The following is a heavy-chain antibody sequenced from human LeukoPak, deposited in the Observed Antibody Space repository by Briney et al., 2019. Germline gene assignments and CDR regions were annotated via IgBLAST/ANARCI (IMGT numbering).Heavy chain of an antibody. V-gene: IGHV7-4-1*02. Sequence: ASVKVSCKASAYTLTDYGMNWVRQAPGQGLEWMGWINTNTGNPSYAQGFTGRFVFSLDTSVSTAYLQINSLKAEDTAVYYCARGRSGLVTTNDYWGQGTVVTVSS. CDR1: AYTLTDYG. CDR3: ARGRSGLVTTNDY. D-gene: IGHD3/OR15-3a*01. CDR2: INTNTGNP. J-gene: IGHJ4*02.